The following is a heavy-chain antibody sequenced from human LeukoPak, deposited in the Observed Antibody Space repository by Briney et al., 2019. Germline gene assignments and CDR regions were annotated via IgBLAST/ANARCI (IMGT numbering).Heavy chain of an antibody. V-gene: IGHV4-39*07. CDR1: GGSISSSNYY. CDR2: IYYSGIT. J-gene: IGHJ3*02. Sequence: SETLSLTCIVSGGSISSSNYYWGWIRQPPGKGLVCIGSIYYSGITYYNPSLKSRVTIPVDTSKNQFSLKLSTVTAADTAVYYCARGAAPFDIWGEGTMVTVSS. CDR3: ARGAAPFDI.